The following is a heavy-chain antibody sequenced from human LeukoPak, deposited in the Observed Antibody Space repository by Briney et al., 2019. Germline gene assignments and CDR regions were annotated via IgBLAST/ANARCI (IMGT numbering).Heavy chain of an antibody. Sequence: PGGSLRLSCAASGFTFSSYAMHWVRQAPGKGLEYVSAISSNGGSTYYANSVKGRFTISRDNSKNTLYLQMNSLRAEDTAVYYCASQGYSSSSLYYFDYWGQGTLVTVSS. CDR2: ISSNGGST. J-gene: IGHJ4*02. CDR1: GFTFSSYA. D-gene: IGHD6-6*01. V-gene: IGHV3-64*01. CDR3: ASQGYSSSSLYYFDY.